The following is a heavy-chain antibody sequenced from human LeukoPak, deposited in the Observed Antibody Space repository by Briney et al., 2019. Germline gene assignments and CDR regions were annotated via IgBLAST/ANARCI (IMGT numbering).Heavy chain of an antibody. CDR2: IYYSGST. J-gene: IGHJ4*02. CDR3: ARHPIDSSSWYPYYFDY. V-gene: IGHV4-59*08. D-gene: IGHD6-13*01. Sequence: PSETLSLTCTVSGGSISSYYWSWIRQPPGKGLEWIGYIYYSGSTNYNPSLKSRVTISVDTSKNQFSLKLSSVTAADTAVYYCARHPIDSSSWYPYYFDYWGQGTLVTVSS. CDR1: GGSISSYY.